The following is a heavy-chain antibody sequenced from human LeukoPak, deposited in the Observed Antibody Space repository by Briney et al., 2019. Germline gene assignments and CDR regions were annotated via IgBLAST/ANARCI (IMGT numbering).Heavy chain of an antibody. J-gene: IGHJ4*02. CDR2: IYYSGST. Sequence: SETLSLTCTVSGGSISSGDYYWSWIRQPPGKGLEWIGYIYYSGSTYYNPSLKSRVTISVDTSKNQFSLKLSSVTAADTAVYYCVRSEKEVATMRRFDYWGQGTLVTVSS. CDR3: VRSEKEVATMRRFDY. V-gene: IGHV4-30-4*01. D-gene: IGHD5-12*01. CDR1: GGSISSGDYY.